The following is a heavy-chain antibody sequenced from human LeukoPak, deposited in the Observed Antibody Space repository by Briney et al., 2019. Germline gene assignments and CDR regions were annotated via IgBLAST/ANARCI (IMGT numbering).Heavy chain of an antibody. CDR2: ISSGSSYI. D-gene: IGHD3-10*01. CDR1: GFTFSSYS. Sequence: PGGSLRLSCAASGFTFSSYSMNWVRQAPGKGLEWVSSISSGSSYIYYADSVKGRFTISRDNAKNSLYLQMNSLRAEDTAVYYCARAQPTGKHSDYWGQGTLVTVSS. J-gene: IGHJ4*02. V-gene: IGHV3-21*01. CDR3: ARAQPTGKHSDY.